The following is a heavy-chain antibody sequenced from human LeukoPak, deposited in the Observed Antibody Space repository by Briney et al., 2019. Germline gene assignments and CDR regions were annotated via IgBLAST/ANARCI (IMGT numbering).Heavy chain of an antibody. J-gene: IGHJ4*02. CDR1: GDSISGGGPS. Sequence: PSETLSLTCTVSGDSISGGGPSWSWIRHHPGKGLEWIGNIYDSGSTYYNPSLKSRVAISIDTSHNQFSLKLSSVTAADTAVYYCASTHVDTAMVFDYWGQGTLVTVSS. V-gene: IGHV4-31*03. D-gene: IGHD5-18*01. CDR2: IYDSGST. CDR3: ASTHVDTAMVFDY.